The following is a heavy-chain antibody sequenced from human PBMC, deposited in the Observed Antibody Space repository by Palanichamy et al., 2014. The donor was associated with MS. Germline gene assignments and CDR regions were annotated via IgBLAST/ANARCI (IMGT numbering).Heavy chain of an antibody. V-gene: IGHV1-18*04. CDR2: ISTYNGNT. CDR1: GYTFGSYG. J-gene: IGHJ6*02. D-gene: IGHD3-10*01. Sequence: QVQLVQSGAEVKEPGASVRVSCKASGYTFGSYGISWARQAPGQGLEWMGWISTYNGNTKYAQKFQDRVTMTTDTSTTTARMDLRGLRSDDSAVYFCARDIGPVPGDYYYGLDVWGQGTTVTVSS. CDR3: ARDIGPVPGDYYYGLDV.